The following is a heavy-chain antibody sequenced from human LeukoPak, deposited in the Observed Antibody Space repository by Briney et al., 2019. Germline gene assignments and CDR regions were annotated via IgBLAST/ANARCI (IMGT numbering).Heavy chain of an antibody. CDR2: INPSGGST. V-gene: IGHV1-46*01. CDR3: ARLTRYYYGMDV. D-gene: IGHD4/OR15-4a*01. CDR1: GYTFTSYY. Sequence: ASVKVSCKASGYTFTSYYMHWVRQAPGQGLEWMGIINPSGGSTSYAQKFQGRVTMTKSTSINTVYMELSSLTSEDTAVYFCARLTRYYYGMDVWGQGTTVTVS. J-gene: IGHJ6*02.